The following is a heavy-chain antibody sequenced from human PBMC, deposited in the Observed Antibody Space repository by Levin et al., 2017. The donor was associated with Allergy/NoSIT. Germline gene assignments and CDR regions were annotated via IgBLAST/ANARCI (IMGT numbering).Heavy chain of an antibody. J-gene: IGHJ3*02. CDR3: ASCSGGGCQRTDAFDI. D-gene: IGHD2-15*01. Sequence: GGSLRLSCAASGFTFSSCTMGWVRQAPGKGLQWVSSIDSSSSYIYYADSVQGRFSISRDNARRSLFLQMSSLGADDTALYYCASCSGGGCQRTDAFDIWGQGTMVTVSS. CDR1: GFTFSSCT. V-gene: IGHV3-21*01. CDR2: IDSSSSYI.